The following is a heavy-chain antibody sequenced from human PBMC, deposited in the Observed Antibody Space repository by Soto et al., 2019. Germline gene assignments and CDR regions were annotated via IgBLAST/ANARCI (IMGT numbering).Heavy chain of an antibody. CDR3: ARAQDTVVNPGYFER. CDR2: ISYDGSNK. V-gene: IGHV3-30*03. J-gene: IGHJ1*01. D-gene: IGHD5-18*01. CDR1: GFTFSSYG. Sequence: QVQLVESGGGVVQPGRSLRLSCAASGFTFSSYGMHWVRQAPGKGLEWVAVISYDGSNKYYADSVKGRFTISRDNSKNPLSLHMNNLKAEDKLVNNCARAQDTVVNPGYFERWGQGNLGTVCS.